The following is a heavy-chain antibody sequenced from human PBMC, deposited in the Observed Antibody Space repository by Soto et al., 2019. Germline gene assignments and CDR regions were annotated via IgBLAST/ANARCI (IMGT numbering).Heavy chain of an antibody. J-gene: IGHJ4*02. D-gene: IGHD6-19*01. Sequence: SETLSLTCAVSGYSLTSGYYCGWIRQPPGKGLEWIGSIYHSGDTYCNPSLKSRVTISVDTSKNHFSLKLTSVTAADTAVYYCARARIVVAGTIVDYWGQGTLVTVSS. CDR1: GYSLTSGYY. CDR2: IYHSGDT. V-gene: IGHV4-38-2*01. CDR3: ARARIVVAGTIVDY.